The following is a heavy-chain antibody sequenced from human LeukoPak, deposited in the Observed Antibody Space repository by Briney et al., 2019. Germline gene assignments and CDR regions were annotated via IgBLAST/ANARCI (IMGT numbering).Heavy chain of an antibody. V-gene: IGHV1-2*02. CDR2: INPNSGGT. J-gene: IGHJ4*02. D-gene: IGHD5-18*01. CDR1: GYTFTGYY. CDR3: AREIGGYSYGFSVDY. Sequence: GASVKVSCKTSGYTFTGYYMHWVRQVPGQGLEWMGWINPNSGGTNYAQKFQGRVTMTRDTSISTAYMELSRLRSDDTATYYCAREIGGYSYGFSVDYWGQGTLVTVSS.